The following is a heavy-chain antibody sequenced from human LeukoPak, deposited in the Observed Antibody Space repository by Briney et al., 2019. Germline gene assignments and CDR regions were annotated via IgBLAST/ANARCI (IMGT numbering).Heavy chain of an antibody. V-gene: IGHV3-53*01. J-gene: IGHJ4*02. CDR2: IYSGGST. Sequence: GGSLRLSCAASGFTVSSNYISWVRQAPGKGLEWVSVIYSGGSTYYADSVKGRFTISRDNSKNTLYLQMNSLRADDTAVYYCVRGVGIAVAGIRFDYWGQGTLVTVSS. CDR3: VRGVGIAVAGIRFDY. CDR1: GFTVSSNY. D-gene: IGHD6-19*01.